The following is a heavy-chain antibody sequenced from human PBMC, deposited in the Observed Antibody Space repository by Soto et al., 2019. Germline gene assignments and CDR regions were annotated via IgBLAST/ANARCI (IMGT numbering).Heavy chain of an antibody. V-gene: IGHV4-59*01. CDR1: GGSISSYY. J-gene: IGHJ5*02. D-gene: IGHD3-16*01. Sequence: PSETLSLTCTVSGGSISSYYWSWIRQPPGKGLEWIGYIYYSGSTHYNPSLKSRVTISVDTSKNQFSLKLSSVTAADTAVYYCARVILGNWFDPWGQGTLVTVSS. CDR2: IYYSGST. CDR3: ARVILGNWFDP.